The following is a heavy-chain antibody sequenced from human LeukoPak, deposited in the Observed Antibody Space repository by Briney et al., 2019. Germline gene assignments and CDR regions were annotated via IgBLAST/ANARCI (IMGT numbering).Heavy chain of an antibody. V-gene: IGHV4-59*08. D-gene: IGHD3-9*01. Sequence: SETLSLTCTVSGGSISSYYWSWIRQPPGKGLEWIGYIYYSGSTYYNPSLKSRVTISVDTSKNQFSLKLSSVTAADTAVYYCARHVEYDILTGYYTLANWFDPWGQGTLVTVSS. CDR2: IYYSGST. CDR1: GGSISSYY. J-gene: IGHJ5*02. CDR3: ARHVEYDILTGYYTLANWFDP.